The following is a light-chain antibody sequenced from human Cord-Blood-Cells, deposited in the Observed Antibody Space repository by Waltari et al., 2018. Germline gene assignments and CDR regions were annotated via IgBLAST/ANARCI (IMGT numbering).Light chain of an antibody. Sequence: QSALTHPASVSGSPGQSITISCTGTSSDVGRYNLVSWYPQHPCKAPKLIIYEGSKRPSGVSTRFSGSESGNTASLTSSGLQAEDEADYYGCSDAGISTFVFGTGTKVTVL. CDR2: EGS. CDR1: SSDVGRYNL. V-gene: IGLV2-23*01. CDR3: CSDAGISTFV. J-gene: IGLJ1*01.